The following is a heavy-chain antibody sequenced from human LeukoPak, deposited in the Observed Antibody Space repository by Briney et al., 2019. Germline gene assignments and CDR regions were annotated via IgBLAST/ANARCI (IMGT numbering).Heavy chain of an antibody. CDR1: GFPFRTYT. CDR3: AREGGRGYSGYDWSDL. CDR2: ISSNGAYI. D-gene: IGHD5-12*01. V-gene: IGHV3-21*01. Sequence: GGSLRLSCAASGFPFRTYTINWVRQAPGKGLEWVSSISSNGAYIYYADSLRGRFTISRDNAENSLYLEMNSLRDEDTAVYYCAREGGRGYSGYDWSDLWGPGTLVTVSS. J-gene: IGHJ5*01.